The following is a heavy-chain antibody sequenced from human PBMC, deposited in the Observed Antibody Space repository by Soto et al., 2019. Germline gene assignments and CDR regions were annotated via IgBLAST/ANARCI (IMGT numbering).Heavy chain of an antibody. Sequence: PGGSLRLSCAASGFTFSTYAMSWVRQAPGKGLEWVSTISGGGGGTYYADSVKGRFTISRDNSKNTLYLQMNSLRAEDTAVYYCAKGRSTFTTSPYYFDYWGQGTLVTVS. CDR3: AKGRSTFTTSPYYFDY. J-gene: IGHJ4*02. CDR2: ISGGGGGT. D-gene: IGHD2-2*01. CDR1: GFTFSTYA. V-gene: IGHV3-23*01.